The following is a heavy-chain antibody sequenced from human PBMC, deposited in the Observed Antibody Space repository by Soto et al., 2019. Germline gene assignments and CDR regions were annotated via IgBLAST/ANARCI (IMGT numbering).Heavy chain of an antibody. J-gene: IGHJ4*02. CDR3: TTRGALGY. D-gene: IGHD2-15*01. CDR2: IKSKTDGGTI. CDR1: DLSFSNAY. V-gene: IGHV3-15*07. Sequence: EVQLVESGGGLVKPGESLRLSCAASDLSFSNAYINWVRQAPGKGLEWVGRIKSKTDGGTIDYAAPVKGRFIISRNDSSNTVYLKTNSLKTEDTAVYYCTTRGALGYWGQGTLVTVSS.